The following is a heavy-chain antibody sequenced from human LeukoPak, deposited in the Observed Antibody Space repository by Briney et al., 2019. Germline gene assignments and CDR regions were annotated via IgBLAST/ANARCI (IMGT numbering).Heavy chain of an antibody. J-gene: IGHJ4*02. CDR2: ISSSGNT. CDR1: GVSTSGGNYY. CDR3: ARLGAGPTYYDFWSGYSSFYFDY. Sequence: SETLSLTCIVSGVSTSGGNYYWGWIRRPPGKGLEWIGGISSSGNTYYNPSLKSRITISIDTSKNHFSLKLSSVTAADTAVYYCARLGAGPTYYDFWSGYSSFYFDYWGQGTLVTVSS. D-gene: IGHD3-3*01. V-gene: IGHV4-39*02.